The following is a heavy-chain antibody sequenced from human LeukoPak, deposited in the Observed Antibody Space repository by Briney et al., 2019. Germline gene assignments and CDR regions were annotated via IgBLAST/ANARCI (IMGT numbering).Heavy chain of an antibody. J-gene: IGHJ4*02. V-gene: IGHV3-30*18. CDR3: AKARTKDTAMVFFDY. Sequence: GGSLRLSCAASGFTFSSYGMHWVRQAPGKGLEWVAVISYDGSNKYYADSVKGRFTISRDNSKNTLYLQMNSLRAEDTAVYYCAKARTKDTAMVFFDYWGQGTLATVSS. D-gene: IGHD5-18*01. CDR1: GFTFSSYG. CDR2: ISYDGSNK.